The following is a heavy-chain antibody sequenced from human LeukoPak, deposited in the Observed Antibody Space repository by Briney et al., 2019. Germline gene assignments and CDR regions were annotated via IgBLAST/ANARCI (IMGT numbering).Heavy chain of an antibody. CDR2: ISAYNGNT. J-gene: IGHJ6*02. D-gene: IGHD2-21*02. CDR3: ARRGVTTQYSFYAMAV. V-gene: IGHV1-18*01. CDR1: GYTFTSYG. Sequence: ASVKVSCKASGYTFTSYGISWVRQAPGQGLEWMGWISAYNGNTNYAQKLQGRVTMTTDTSTSTAYMELRSLRSDDTAVYYCARRGVTTQYSFYAMAVWGQGTTVTVSS.